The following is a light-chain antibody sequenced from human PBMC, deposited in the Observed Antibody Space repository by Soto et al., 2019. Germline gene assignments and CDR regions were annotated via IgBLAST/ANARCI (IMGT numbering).Light chain of an antibody. Sequence: AIRMTESPSSLSASTGDRVTITCRASQGISSYLAWYQQKSGKAPKLLIYAASTLQSGVPSRFSGSGSGTDFTLTISCLQSEDFATYYCQQYYSYPWTLGQGTKVEIK. CDR3: QQYYSYPWT. CDR1: QGISSY. V-gene: IGKV1-8*01. CDR2: AAS. J-gene: IGKJ1*01.